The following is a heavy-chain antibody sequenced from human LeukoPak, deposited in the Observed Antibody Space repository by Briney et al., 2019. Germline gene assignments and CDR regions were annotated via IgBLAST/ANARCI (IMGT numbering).Heavy chain of an antibody. CDR3: ATDTTVTTEGVFDY. V-gene: IGHV3-23*01. D-gene: IGHD4-17*01. Sequence: PGGSLRLSCAASGFTFSSYWMSWVRQAPGKGLEWVSAIGGSGGNTHYTDSVKGRFTISRDNSKNTLYLQMNSLRAEDTAIYYCATDTTVTTEGVFDYWGQGTLVTVSS. CDR2: IGGSGGNT. J-gene: IGHJ4*02. CDR1: GFTFSSYW.